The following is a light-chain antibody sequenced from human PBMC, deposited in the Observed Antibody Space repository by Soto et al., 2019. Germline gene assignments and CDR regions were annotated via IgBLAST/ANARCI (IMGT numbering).Light chain of an antibody. V-gene: IGKV3-20*01. CDR2: GAS. CDR1: QSVSSTY. CDR3: QQYGRSPPFT. Sequence: EIVLTQSPGTLSLSPGERATLSCRASQSVSSTYIAWYQQNPGQAPRLLIYGASSRATGIPDRFSGSGSGTDFTLTISRLEPEEVAVYFCQQYGRSPPFTFGQGTKVEIK. J-gene: IGKJ2*01.